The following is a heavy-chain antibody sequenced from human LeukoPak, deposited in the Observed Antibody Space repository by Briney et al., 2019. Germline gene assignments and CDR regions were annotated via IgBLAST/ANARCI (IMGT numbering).Heavy chain of an antibody. Sequence: PGGSLRLSCAASGFTFSSYWMSWVRQAPGKGLEWVANIKQDGSEKYYVDSVKGRFTISRDNAKNSLYLQMNSLRAEDTAVYYCARDIVGATNEPDYWGQGTLVTVSS. CDR1: GFTFSSYW. J-gene: IGHJ4*02. CDR3: ARDIVGATNEPDY. CDR2: IKQDGSEK. D-gene: IGHD1-26*01. V-gene: IGHV3-7*01.